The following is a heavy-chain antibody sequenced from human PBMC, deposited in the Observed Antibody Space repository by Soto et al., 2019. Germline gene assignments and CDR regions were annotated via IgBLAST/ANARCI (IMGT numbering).Heavy chain of an antibody. CDR1: GFTFSSYG. CDR3: ANDGGFLDRLGYFDY. CDR2: ISYDGSNK. V-gene: IGHV3-30*18. Sequence: QVQLVESGGGVVQPGRSLRLSCAASGFTFSSYGMHWVRQAPGKGLEWVAVISYDGSNKYYADSVKGRFTISRDNSKNTLYLQMNSLRAEDTAVYYCANDGGFLDRLGYFDYWGQGTLVTVSS. D-gene: IGHD3-3*01. J-gene: IGHJ4*02.